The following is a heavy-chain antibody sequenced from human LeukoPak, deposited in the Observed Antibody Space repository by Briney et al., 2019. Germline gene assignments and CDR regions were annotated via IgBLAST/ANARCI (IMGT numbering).Heavy chain of an antibody. CDR1: GYTFTSYG. D-gene: IGHD3-10*01. Sequence: ASVKVSCTASGYTFTSYGISWVRQAPGQGLEWMGWISAYNGNTNYAQKLQGRVTMTTDTSTSTAYMELRSLRSDDTAVYYCARDRLWFGESYGPKRWFDPWGQGTLVTVSS. CDR2: ISAYNGNT. CDR3: ARDRLWFGESYGPKRWFDP. V-gene: IGHV1-18*01. J-gene: IGHJ5*02.